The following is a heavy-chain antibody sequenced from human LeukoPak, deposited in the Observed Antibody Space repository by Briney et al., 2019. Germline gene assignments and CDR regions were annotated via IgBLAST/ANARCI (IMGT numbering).Heavy chain of an antibody. Sequence: PGRSLRLSCAASGFTFSSYGMHWVRQAPGKGLEWVAVIWYDGSNKYYADSVKGRFTISRDNSKNTLYLQMNSLRAEDTAVYYCAKVGGVVVPAAMRGGYFDYWGQGTLVTVSS. CDR3: AKVGGVVVPAAMRGGYFDY. D-gene: IGHD2-2*01. J-gene: IGHJ4*02. CDR1: GFTFSSYG. V-gene: IGHV3-33*06. CDR2: IWYDGSNK.